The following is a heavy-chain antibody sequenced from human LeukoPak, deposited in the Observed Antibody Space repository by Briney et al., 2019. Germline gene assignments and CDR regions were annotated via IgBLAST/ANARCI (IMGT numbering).Heavy chain of an antibody. D-gene: IGHD3-10*01. CDR2: IYTGGSS. CDR3: VPLTDGSVDY. V-gene: IGHV3-66*01. J-gene: IGHJ4*02. CDR1: RFTVSTNY. Sequence: PGGSLRLSCAASRFTVSTNYMTWVRQAPGKGLEWVSMIYTGGSSYYANSVKGRFTISRDNSKNTLNLQMNSLRAEDTAVYYCVPLTDGSVDYWGQGTLVTVSS.